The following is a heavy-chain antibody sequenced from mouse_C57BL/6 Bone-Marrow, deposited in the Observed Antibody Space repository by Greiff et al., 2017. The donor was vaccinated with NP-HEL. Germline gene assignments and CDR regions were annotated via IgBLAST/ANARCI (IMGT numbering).Heavy chain of an antibody. J-gene: IGHJ4*01. CDR3: ARDYGSVDYEAMDY. V-gene: IGHV14-2*01. Sequence: VQLQQSGAELVKPGASVKLSCTASGFNIKDYYMHWVKQRTEQGLEWIGRIDPEAGETTYAPKFQGKATITADTSSNTAYLQLSSLTSEDTAVYYCARDYGSVDYEAMDYWGQGTSVTGSS. CDR1: GFNIKDYY. CDR2: IDPEAGET. D-gene: IGHD1-1*01.